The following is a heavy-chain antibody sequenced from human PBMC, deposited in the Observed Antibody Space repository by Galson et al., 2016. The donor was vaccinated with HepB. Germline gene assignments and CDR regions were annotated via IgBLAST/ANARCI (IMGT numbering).Heavy chain of an antibody. CDR1: GYTLTGFF. J-gene: IGHJ3*01. CDR3: ATSYYYDSSGFRDAFDL. CDR2: FDPNDDKT. D-gene: IGHD3-22*01. V-gene: IGHV1-24*01. Sequence: SVKVSCKVSGYTLTGFFMNWVRQAPGKGLEWMGGFDPNDDKTIYAQKFQGRVTMTEDTSTDTAYMELSSLRSEDTAVYFCATSYYYDSSGFRDAFDLWGQGTMVTVSS.